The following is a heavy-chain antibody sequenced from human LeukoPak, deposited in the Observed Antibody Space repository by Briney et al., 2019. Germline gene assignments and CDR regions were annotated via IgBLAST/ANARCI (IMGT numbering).Heavy chain of an antibody. J-gene: IGHJ4*02. CDR3: ARVGFGPGIAVAGLIGFDY. V-gene: IGHV4-39*07. CDR1: GGSISSSSNYY. D-gene: IGHD6-19*01. CDR2: IYYSGST. Sequence: SETLSLTCSVSGGSISSSSNYYWGWIRQPPGKGLEWIGSIYYSGSTYYNTSLKSRVTISVDTSKNQFSLKLSSVTAADTAVYYCARVGFGPGIAVAGLIGFDYWGQGTLVTVSS.